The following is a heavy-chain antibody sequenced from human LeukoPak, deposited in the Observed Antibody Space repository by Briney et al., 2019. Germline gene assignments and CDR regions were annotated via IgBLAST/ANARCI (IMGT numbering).Heavy chain of an antibody. V-gene: IGHV3-23*01. CDR3: AKDRIAAAGTGGDAFDI. J-gene: IGHJ3*02. CDR2: ISGSGGST. D-gene: IGHD6-13*01. Sequence: GGSLRLSCAASGFTFSSYAMSWVRQAPGKGLEWVSAISGSGGSTYYADSVKGRFAISRDNSKNTLYLQMNSLRAEDTAVYYCAKDRIAAAGTGGDAFDIWGQGTMVTVSS. CDR1: GFTFSSYA.